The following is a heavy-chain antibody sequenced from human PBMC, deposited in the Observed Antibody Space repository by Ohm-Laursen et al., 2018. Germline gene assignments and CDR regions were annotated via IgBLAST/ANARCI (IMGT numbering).Heavy chain of an antibody. CDR1: GFTFSSYS. CDR2: LNPDGSEK. CDR3: ATGGTWDLDF. D-gene: IGHD1-26*01. Sequence: SLRLSCSASGFTFSSYSMNWVRQAPGKGLEWVANLNPDGSEKYYVDSVKGRFTISRDNAKNSLYLQMNSLRADDTSIYYCATGGTWDLDFWGQGTLVTVSS. J-gene: IGHJ4*02. V-gene: IGHV3-7*01.